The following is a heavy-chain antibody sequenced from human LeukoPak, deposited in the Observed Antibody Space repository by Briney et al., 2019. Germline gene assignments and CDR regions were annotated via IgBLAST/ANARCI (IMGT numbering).Heavy chain of an antibody. D-gene: IGHD4-17*01. Sequence: PSETLSLTCAVYGGSFSGYYWSWIRQPPGKGLEWIGEINHSGSTNYNPSLKSRVTISVDTSKNQFSLKLSSVTAADTAVYYCARLDYGGYWGQGTLVTVSS. J-gene: IGHJ4*02. V-gene: IGHV4-34*01. CDR1: GGSFSGYY. CDR2: INHSGST. CDR3: ARLDYGGY.